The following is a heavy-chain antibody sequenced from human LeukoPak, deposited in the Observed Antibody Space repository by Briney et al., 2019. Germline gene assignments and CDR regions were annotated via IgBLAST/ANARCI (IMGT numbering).Heavy chain of an antibody. V-gene: IGHV1-18*01. CDR1: GYTFTSYG. CDR2: ISAYNGNT. CDR3: ARDRSITIFGVVTPDV. D-gene: IGHD3-3*01. Sequence: ASVKVSCKASGYTFTSYGISWVRQAPGQGLEWMGWISAYNGNTNYAQKLQGRVTMTTDTSTSTAYMELRSLRSDDTAVYYCARDRSITIFGVVTPDVWGKGTTVTVSS. J-gene: IGHJ6*04.